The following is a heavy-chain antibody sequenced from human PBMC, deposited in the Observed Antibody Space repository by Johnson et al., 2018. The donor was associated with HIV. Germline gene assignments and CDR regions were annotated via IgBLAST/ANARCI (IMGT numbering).Heavy chain of an antibody. D-gene: IGHD5-12*01. CDR2: ISSSGSSV. V-gene: IGHV3-11*04. Sequence: QVQLVESGGGLVQPGGSLRLSCAAPGFTFSAYYMSWIRQAPGKGLECLAYISSSGSSVYYTDSVKGRFTISRDNTKNSLHLQMNSLRAEDTAVYYCAKGADVAGYEGAFDIGGQWTMVTVSS. CDR3: AKGADVAGYEGAFDI. CDR1: GFTFSAYY. J-gene: IGHJ3*02.